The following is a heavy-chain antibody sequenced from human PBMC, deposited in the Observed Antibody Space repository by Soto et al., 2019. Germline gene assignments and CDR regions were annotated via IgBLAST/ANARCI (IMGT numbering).Heavy chain of an antibody. V-gene: IGHV3-73*01. D-gene: IGHD5-18*01. J-gene: IGHJ4*02. CDR3: TSRIHLLRPIDY. CDR1: GLTFSGSA. Sequence: AGGSLRLSCAASGLTFSGSAMHWVRQASGKGLEWVGRIRSKANSYATAYAASVKGRVTISRDDSKNTAYLQMNSLKTEDTAVYYCTSRIHLLRPIDYWGQGTLVTVSS. CDR2: IRSKANSYAT.